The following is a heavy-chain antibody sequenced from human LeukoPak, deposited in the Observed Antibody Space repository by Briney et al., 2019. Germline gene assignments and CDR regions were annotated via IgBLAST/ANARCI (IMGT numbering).Heavy chain of an antibody. D-gene: IGHD3-16*01. CDR3: SGGSRFVDY. CDR2: ISYDGSNK. V-gene: IGHV3-30*03. CDR1: GFTFSSYG. Sequence: PGGSLRLSCAASGFTFSSYGMHWVRQAPGKGLEWVAVISYDGSNKYYADSVKGRFTISRDNAKNSLFLQMNSLRVEDTAVYYCSGGSRFVDYWGQGTLVTVSS. J-gene: IGHJ4*02.